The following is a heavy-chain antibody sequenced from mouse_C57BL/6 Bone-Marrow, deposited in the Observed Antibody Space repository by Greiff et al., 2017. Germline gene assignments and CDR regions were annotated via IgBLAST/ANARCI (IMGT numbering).Heavy chain of an antibody. CDR2: IDPSDSYT. CDR3: AREGLRQEAYFDY. V-gene: IGHV1-50*01. CDR1: GYTFTSYW. J-gene: IGHJ2*01. Sequence: QVQLQQPGAELVKPGASVKLSCKASGYTFTSYWMQWVKQRPGQGLEWIGEIDPSDSYTNSNQKFKGKATLTVDTSSSTAYMQLSSLTSEDSAVYYCAREGLRQEAYFDYWGQGTTLTVSS. D-gene: IGHD2-4*01.